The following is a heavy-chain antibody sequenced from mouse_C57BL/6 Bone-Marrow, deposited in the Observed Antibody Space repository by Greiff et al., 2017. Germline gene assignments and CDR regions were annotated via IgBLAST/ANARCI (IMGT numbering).Heavy chain of an antibody. V-gene: IGHV7-3*01. CDR2: IRNKANGYTT. D-gene: IGHD1-3*01. CDR3: ARYESHSGYFDY. J-gene: IGHJ2*01. Sequence: EVQVVESGGGLVQPGGSLSLSCAASGFTFTDYYMSWVRQPPGKALEWLGFIRNKANGYTTEYSASVKGRFTISRDNSQSFLYLQMNALRAENSDTYYCARYESHSGYFDYWGQGTTLTVSS. CDR1: GFTFTDYY.